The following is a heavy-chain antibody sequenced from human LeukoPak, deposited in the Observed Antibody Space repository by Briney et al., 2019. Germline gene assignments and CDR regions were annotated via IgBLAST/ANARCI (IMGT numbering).Heavy chain of an antibody. J-gene: IGHJ5*02. V-gene: IGHV3-23*01. D-gene: IGHD5-12*01. CDR3: AKEKSGYDSPPFDP. CDR2: ISPSGGIT. Sequence: GGSLRLSCTASGFKFDDYGMTWVRQAPGKGLEWVSGISPSGGITYYADSVKGRFTISRDNSKNTLYLQMISLRAEDTAVYCCAKEKSGYDSPPFDPWGQGTLVTVSS. CDR1: GFKFDDYG.